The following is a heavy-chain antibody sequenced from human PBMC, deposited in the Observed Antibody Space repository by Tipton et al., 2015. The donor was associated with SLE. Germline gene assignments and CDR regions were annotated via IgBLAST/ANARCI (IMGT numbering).Heavy chain of an antibody. CDR2: IGTAGDT. D-gene: IGHD3-16*01. V-gene: IGHV3-13*01. CDR1: GFTFCSYD. J-gene: IGHJ3*01. CDR3: ARGGSDAFDF. Sequence: SLRLSCAASGFTFCSYDMHWVRQGTGKGLEWVSAIGTAGDTYYPGSVKGRFTISRENAKHSLYLQMTNLRAGDTAVYYCARGGSDAFDFWGQGTRVTVSS.